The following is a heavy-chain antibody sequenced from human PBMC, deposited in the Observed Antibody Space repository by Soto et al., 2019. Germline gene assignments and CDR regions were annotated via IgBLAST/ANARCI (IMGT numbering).Heavy chain of an antibody. CDR3: ATDLPTAVGGEIDY. D-gene: IGHD2-21*01. J-gene: IGHJ4*02. Sequence: GGSLRLSCAASGFTFGTAWMIWVRQAPGKGLEWVGHIKSKGEGETTNYAAPVKGRFSISRDDSTNTQSLQMNNLKSDDTAVYYCATDLPTAVGGEIDYWGQGTLVTVAS. CDR1: GFTFGTAW. CDR2: IKSKGEGETT. V-gene: IGHV3-15*01.